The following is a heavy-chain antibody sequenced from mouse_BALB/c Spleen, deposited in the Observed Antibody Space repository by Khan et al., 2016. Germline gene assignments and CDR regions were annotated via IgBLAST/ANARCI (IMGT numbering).Heavy chain of an antibody. D-gene: IGHD4-1*01. J-gene: IGHJ1*01. V-gene: IGHV3-6*02. CDR2: ISYDGSN. Sequence: EVQLQESGPGLVKPSQSLSLTCSVTGYSITSGYYWNWIRQFPGNKLEWMGYISYDGSNNYNPSLKNRISITRDTSKNQFFLKLNSVTTEDTATYYCASSWEGWYFDVCGAGTTVTVSS. CDR1: GYSITSGYY. CDR3: ASSWEGWYFDV.